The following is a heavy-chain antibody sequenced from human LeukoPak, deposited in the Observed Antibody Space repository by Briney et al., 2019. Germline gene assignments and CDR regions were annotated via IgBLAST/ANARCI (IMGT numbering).Heavy chain of an antibody. Sequence: GSSVNVSCKASGYTFTGYYMHWVRQAPGQGLEWMGWINPNSGGTNYAQKFQGRVTMTRDTSISTAYMELRSLRSDDTAVYYCARDLVGSSGWYSRYYYYYYMDVWGKGTTVTVSS. CDR2: INPNSGGT. CDR1: GYTFTGYY. V-gene: IGHV1-2*02. J-gene: IGHJ6*03. D-gene: IGHD6-19*01. CDR3: ARDLVGSSGWYSRYYYYYYMDV.